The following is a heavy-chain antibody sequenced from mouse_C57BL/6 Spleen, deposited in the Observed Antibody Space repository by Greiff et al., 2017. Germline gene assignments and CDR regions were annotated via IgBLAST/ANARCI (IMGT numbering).Heavy chain of an antibody. V-gene: IGHV1-82*01. CDR1: GYAFSSSW. J-gene: IGHJ2*01. CDR3: AGGSSLLDY. CDR2: IYPGDGDT. Sequence: VQLQESGPELVKPGASVKISCKASGYAFSSSWMNWVKQRPGKGLEWIGRIYPGDGDTNYNGKFKGKATLTADKSSSTAYMQLSSLTSEDSAVYFCAGGSSLLDYWGQGTTLTVSS. D-gene: IGHD1-1*01.